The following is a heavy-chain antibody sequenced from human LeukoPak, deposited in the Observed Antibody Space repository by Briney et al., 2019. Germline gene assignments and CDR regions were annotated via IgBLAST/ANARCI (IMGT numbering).Heavy chain of an antibody. CDR2: MNPNSGNT. CDR1: GYTFTSYG. V-gene: IGHV1-8*03. Sequence: ASVKVSCKASGYTFTSYGISWVRQAPGQGLEWVGWMNPNSGNTGYAQKFQGRVTITRNTSISTAYMELSSLRSEDTAVYYCARDNSVGDIAWWFDPWGQGTLVTVSS. CDR3: ARDNSVGDIAWWFDP. D-gene: IGHD3-10*01. J-gene: IGHJ5*02.